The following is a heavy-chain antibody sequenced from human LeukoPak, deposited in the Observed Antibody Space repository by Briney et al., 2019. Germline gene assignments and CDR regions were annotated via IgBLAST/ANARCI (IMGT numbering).Heavy chain of an antibody. Sequence: PGGSLRLSCAASGFTFSSYSMNWVRQAPGKGLEWVSSISSRSSYIYYADSVKGRFTISRDNAKNSLYLQMNSLRAEDTAVYYCARGRRDTAMVSDYWGQGTLVTVSS. CDR2: ISSRSSYI. CDR1: GFTFSSYS. CDR3: ARGRRDTAMVSDY. J-gene: IGHJ4*02. D-gene: IGHD5-18*01. V-gene: IGHV3-21*01.